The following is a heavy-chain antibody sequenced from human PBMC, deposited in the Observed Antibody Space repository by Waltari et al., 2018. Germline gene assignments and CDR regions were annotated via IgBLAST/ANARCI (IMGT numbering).Heavy chain of an antibody. D-gene: IGHD6-13*01. Sequence: QVQMVQSGAEVKKPGSSVKVSCKAAGGPFSSYAISWVRQAPGQGLEWMGGIIPILCTANYAQKFQSRVTITADESTSTAYMELSSLRSEDTAVYYCARDPAAAGTYGMDVWGQGTTVTVSS. V-gene: IGHV1-69*13. CDR2: IIPILCTA. J-gene: IGHJ6*02. CDR3: ARDPAAAGTYGMDV. CDR1: GGPFSSYA.